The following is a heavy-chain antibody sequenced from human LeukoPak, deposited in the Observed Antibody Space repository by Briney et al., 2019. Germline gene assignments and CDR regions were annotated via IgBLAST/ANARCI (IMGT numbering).Heavy chain of an antibody. Sequence: MPGGSLRLSCAASGFTFSSYSMNWVRQAPGKGLEWVSSISSSSSNKYYADSVKGRFTISRDNAKNSLYLQMNSLRAEDTAVYYCAREEDIVVVPAASDSWGQGTLVTVSS. CDR3: AREEDIVVVPAASDS. CDR2: ISSSSSNK. J-gene: IGHJ4*02. V-gene: IGHV3-21*01. CDR1: GFTFSSYS. D-gene: IGHD2-2*01.